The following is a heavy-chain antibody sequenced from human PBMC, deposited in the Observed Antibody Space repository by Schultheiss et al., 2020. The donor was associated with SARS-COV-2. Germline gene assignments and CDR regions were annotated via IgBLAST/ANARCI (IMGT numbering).Heavy chain of an antibody. CDR1: GYSISSGYY. CDR2: IYHSGST. D-gene: IGHD6-19*01. J-gene: IGHJ4*02. CDR3: ARGAMGWQQWLVRFDY. Sequence: SETLSLTCAVSGYSISSGYYWGWIRQPPGKGLEWIGSIYHSGSTYYNPSLKSRVTISVDTSKNQFSLKLSSVTAADTAVYYCARGAMGWQQWLVRFDYWGQGTLVTVSS. V-gene: IGHV4-38-2*01.